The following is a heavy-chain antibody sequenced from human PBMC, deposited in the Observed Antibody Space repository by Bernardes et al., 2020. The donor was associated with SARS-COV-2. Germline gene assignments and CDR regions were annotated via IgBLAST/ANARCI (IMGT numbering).Heavy chain of an antibody. J-gene: IGHJ5*02. CDR1: GRALSDLS. Sequence: ASVKVSCKVSGRALSDLSMHWVRQAPGKGLEWMGGFDPEHGETIYAQKFQGRLTMTEDSSTDTAYMELSSLRSEDTAVYYCARGMGFGDLSPAPNWFDPWGQGTLVTVSS. D-gene: IGHD3-10*01. V-gene: IGHV1-24*01. CDR3: ARGMGFGDLSPAPNWFDP. CDR2: FDPEHGET.